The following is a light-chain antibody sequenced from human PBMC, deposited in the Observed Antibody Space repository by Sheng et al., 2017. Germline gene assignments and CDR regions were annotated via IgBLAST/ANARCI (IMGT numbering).Light chain of an antibody. CDR1: QSISTW. CDR2: KAS. V-gene: IGKV1-5*03. J-gene: IGKJ2*01. CDR3: QEYNSYST. Sequence: DIQMTQSPSTLSAAVGDTVTITCRASQSISTWLAWYQQKPGKAPKLLIYKASSLESGVPSRFSDSGSGTVFTLTINSLQPDDFATYYCQEYNSYSTFGQGTKLEIK.